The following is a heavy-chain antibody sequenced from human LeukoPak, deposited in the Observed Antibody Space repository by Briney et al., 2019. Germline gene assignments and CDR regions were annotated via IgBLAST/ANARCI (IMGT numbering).Heavy chain of an antibody. CDR1: GFTVGDNY. CDR2: IYRDGST. V-gene: IGHV3-53*01. CDR3: AKMQGYFEY. Sequence: EAAGSLSLSCAASGFTVGDNYVTWVRQPPGKGLEWGSVIYRDGSTYSADSVKGRFTISRDNSKNMLYLQMSSVRAEDMAVYYCAKMQGYFEYWGQGTLGSVSS. J-gene: IGHJ4*02.